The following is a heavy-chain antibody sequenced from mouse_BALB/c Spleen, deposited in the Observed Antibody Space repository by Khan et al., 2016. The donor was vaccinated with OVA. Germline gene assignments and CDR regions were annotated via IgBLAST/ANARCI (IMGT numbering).Heavy chain of an antibody. CDR2: ISTYYGDP. CDR3: GRGGGGDRFAY. J-gene: IGHJ3*01. V-gene: IGHV1S137*01. Sequence: VQLQQSGAELVRPGVSVKISCEGSGYTFTDYTIHWVKQSHARSLEWIGVISTYYGDPTYNQKFKGKATMTVDKSSSTAYMELARLTSEDSAIXEGGRGGGGDRFAYWGQGTLVTVSA. CDR1: GYTFTDYT.